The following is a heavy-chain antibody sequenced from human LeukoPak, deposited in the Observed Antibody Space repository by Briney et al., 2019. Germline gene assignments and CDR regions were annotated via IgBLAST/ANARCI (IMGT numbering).Heavy chain of an antibody. CDR2: IYYSGST. J-gene: IGHJ4*02. D-gene: IGHD5-24*01. Sequence: PSETLSLTCTVSGGSISSSSYYWGWIRQPPGKGLEWIGSIYYSGSTYYNPSLKSRVTISVDTSKNQFSLKLSSVTAADTAVYYCARGSEMATIFDYWGQGTLVTVSS. V-gene: IGHV4-39*07. CDR3: ARGSEMATIFDY. CDR1: GGSISSSSYY.